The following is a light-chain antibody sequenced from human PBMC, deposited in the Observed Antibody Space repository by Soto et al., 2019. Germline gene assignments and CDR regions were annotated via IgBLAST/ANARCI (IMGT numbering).Light chain of an antibody. CDR3: QVWHSHSDHPV. CDR2: DDS. CDR1: NIGSRT. V-gene: IGLV3-21*02. J-gene: IGLJ3*02. Sequence: SSELTQPPSVSVAPGQTAKITCAGDNIGSRTVHWYQQKPGQAPVLVVYDDSGRPSGIPERFSGSNSGNMATLTISRVEAGDEADYHCQVWHSHSDHPVFGGGTKLTVL.